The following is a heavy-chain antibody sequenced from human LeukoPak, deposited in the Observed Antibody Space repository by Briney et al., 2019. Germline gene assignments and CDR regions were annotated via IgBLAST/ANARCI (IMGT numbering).Heavy chain of an antibody. D-gene: IGHD3-22*01. Sequence: ASVKVSCKASGGTFSSYAISWVRQAPGQGLEWMGGIIPIFGTANYAQKFQGRVTITADESTSTAYMELSSLRSEDTAVYYCARDFDTSGYVRFDTWGQGTQVTVSS. CDR2: IIPIFGTA. J-gene: IGHJ5*02. CDR1: GGTFSSYA. V-gene: IGHV1-69*13. CDR3: ARDFDTSGYVRFDT.